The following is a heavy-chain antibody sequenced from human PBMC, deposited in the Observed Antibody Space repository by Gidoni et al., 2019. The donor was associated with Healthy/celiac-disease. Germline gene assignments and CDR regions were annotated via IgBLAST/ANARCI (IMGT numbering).Heavy chain of an antibody. Sequence: EVQLLESGGGLVQPGGSLILSCAASGFTFRSYAMRWVRQAPGQGLEWVSAISGSGGSTYYADSVKGRFTISRDNSKNTLYLQMNSLRAEDTAVYYCAKGDTYYYDSSGYYPSNFDYWGQGTLVTVSS. V-gene: IGHV3-23*01. D-gene: IGHD3-22*01. J-gene: IGHJ4*02. CDR3: AKGDTYYYDSSGYYPSNFDY. CDR1: GFTFRSYA. CDR2: ISGSGGST.